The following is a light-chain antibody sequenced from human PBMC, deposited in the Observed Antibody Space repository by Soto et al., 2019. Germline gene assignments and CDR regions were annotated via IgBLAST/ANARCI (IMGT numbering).Light chain of an antibody. CDR2: GAS. J-gene: IGKJ1*01. CDR3: QQYNDWPPT. CDR1: QTVRNN. Sequence: EIVLTQSPGTLSLSPGERATLSCRASQTVRNNYLAWYQQKPGQAPRLLIYGASTRATGIPARFSGSGSGTEFTLTISSLQSEDFAVYYCQQYNDWPPTFGQGTKVDI. V-gene: IGKV3-15*01.